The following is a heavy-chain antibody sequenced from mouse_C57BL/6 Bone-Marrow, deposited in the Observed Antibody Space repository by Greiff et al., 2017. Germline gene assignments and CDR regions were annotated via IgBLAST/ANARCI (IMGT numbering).Heavy chain of an antibody. CDR1: GYTFTSYW. J-gene: IGHJ4*01. CDR2: IYPGSGST. Sequence: VQVVESGAELVKPGASVKMSCKASGYTFTSYWITWVKQRPGQGLEWIGDIYPGSGSTNYNEKFKSKATLTVDTSSSTAYMQISSLTSEYSAVYYCARERRAMDYWGQGTSVTVSS. V-gene: IGHV1-55*01. CDR3: ARERRAMDY.